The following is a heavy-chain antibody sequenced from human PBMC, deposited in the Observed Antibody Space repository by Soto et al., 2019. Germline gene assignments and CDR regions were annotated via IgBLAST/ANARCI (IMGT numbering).Heavy chain of an antibody. J-gene: IGHJ6*02. CDR2: IYPGDSDT. CDR3: ARLPSITGTSTLYYYYYGMDV. D-gene: IGHD1-7*01. V-gene: IGHV5-51*01. CDR1: GYSFTSYW. Sequence: DSLTISCKGSGYSFTSYWIGLVRQMPGKGLEWMGIIYPGDSDTRYSPSFQGQVTISADKSISTAYLQWSSLKASDTAMYYCARLPSITGTSTLYYYYYGMDVWGQGTTVTVSS.